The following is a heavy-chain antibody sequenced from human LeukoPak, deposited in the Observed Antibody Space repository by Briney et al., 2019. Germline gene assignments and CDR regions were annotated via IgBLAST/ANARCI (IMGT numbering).Heavy chain of an antibody. CDR1: GGSFSGYY. J-gene: IGHJ5*02. CDR3: ARGRSFYYDRGGTYSATTRNNWFDP. V-gene: IGHV4-34*01. Sequence: PSETLSLTCAVYGGSFSGYYWSWIRQPPGKGLEWIGEINHSGSTNYNPSLKSRVPISVDTSKNQFSLKLSCVTAAETAVYYWARGRSFYYDRGGTYSATTRNNWFDPWGQGTLVTVSS. D-gene: IGHD3-22*01. CDR2: INHSGST.